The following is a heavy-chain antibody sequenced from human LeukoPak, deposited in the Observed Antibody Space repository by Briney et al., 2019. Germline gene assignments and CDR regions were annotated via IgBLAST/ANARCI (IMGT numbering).Heavy chain of an antibody. CDR3: AKDYYRRFYYFDY. D-gene: IGHD3-10*01. J-gene: IGHJ4*02. V-gene: IGHV3-30*18. CDR1: GFTFSSYG. Sequence: GGSLRLSCAASGFTFSSYGMHWVRQAPGKGLEWVAVISYDGSNKYYADSVKGRFTISRDNSKNTLYLQMNSLRAEDTAVYYYAKDYYRRFYYFDYWGQGTLVTVSS. CDR2: ISYDGSNK.